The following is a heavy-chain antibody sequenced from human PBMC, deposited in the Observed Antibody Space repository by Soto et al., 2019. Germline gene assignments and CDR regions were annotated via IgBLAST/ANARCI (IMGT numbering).Heavy chain of an antibody. Sequence: GGSLRLSCAASGFTFSSYGMHWVRQAPGKGLEWVAVISYDGSNKYYADSVKGRFTISRDNSKNTLYLQMNSLRAEDTAVYYCAKDSALDFWGQGTLVMVSS. CDR2: ISYDGSNK. V-gene: IGHV3-30*18. D-gene: IGHD3-3*01. CDR1: GFTFSSYG. CDR3: AKDSALDF. J-gene: IGHJ4*02.